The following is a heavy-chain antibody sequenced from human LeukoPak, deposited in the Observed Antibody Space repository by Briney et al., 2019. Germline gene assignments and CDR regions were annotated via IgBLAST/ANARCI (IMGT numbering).Heavy chain of an antibody. J-gene: IGHJ4*02. CDR1: GFSFSSHV. CDR2: ISGSGGDT. Sequence: GGSLRLSCAASGFSFSSHVMHWVRQAPGKGLEWVSGISGSGGDTYYADSVKGRFTISRDNSKNTLNLQMNSLRAEDTALYYCAKDQNYESSGYYGGFDYWGQGTLVAVSS. CDR3: AKDQNYESSGYYGGFDY. D-gene: IGHD3-22*01. V-gene: IGHV3-23*01.